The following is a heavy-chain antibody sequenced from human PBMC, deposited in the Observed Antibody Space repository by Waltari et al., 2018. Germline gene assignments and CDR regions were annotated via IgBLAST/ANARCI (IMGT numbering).Heavy chain of an antibody. D-gene: IGHD1-26*01. CDR1: GYSISNGYY. J-gene: IGHJ4*02. V-gene: IGHV4-38-2*01. CDR3: ARRSGSYLDN. CDR2: IYYSGST. Sequence: QVQLQESGPGLVKPSETLSLTCSVSGYSISNGYYWAWIRQPPGKGLEWIGSIYYSGSTYCIPSLKSRVTISVATAKNQFSLKMRSVTAADTAVYYCARRSGSYLDNWGQGTLVTVSS.